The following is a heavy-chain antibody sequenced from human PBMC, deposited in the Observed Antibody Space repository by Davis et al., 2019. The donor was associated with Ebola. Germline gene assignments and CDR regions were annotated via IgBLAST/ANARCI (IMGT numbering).Heavy chain of an antibody. Sequence: GESLKISCAASGFTFSTSAMNWVRQAPGKGLEWISTVGYSGYDTHYADSVKGRFTISRDNAKNPLFLQMNSLGAEDTAVYYCARVAVSASKSWFDPWGQGTLVTVSS. V-gene: IGHV3-23*01. J-gene: IGHJ5*02. D-gene: IGHD2-2*01. CDR1: GFTFSTSA. CDR2: VGYSGYDT. CDR3: ARVAVSASKSWFDP.